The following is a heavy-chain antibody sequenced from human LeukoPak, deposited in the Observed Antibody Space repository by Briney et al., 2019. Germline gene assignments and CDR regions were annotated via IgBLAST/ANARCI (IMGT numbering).Heavy chain of an antibody. Sequence: GGSLRLSCAASGFIVSSSYMSWVRQAPGKGLEWVSLIQTNENTYYADSVTGRFTTSRDNSKNTLYLEMNSLRAEDTAVYYCARDSYSRDWGQGTLVTVSS. V-gene: IGHV3-53*01. D-gene: IGHD3-10*01. CDR2: IQTNENT. J-gene: IGHJ4*02. CDR1: GFIVSSSY. CDR3: ARDSYSRD.